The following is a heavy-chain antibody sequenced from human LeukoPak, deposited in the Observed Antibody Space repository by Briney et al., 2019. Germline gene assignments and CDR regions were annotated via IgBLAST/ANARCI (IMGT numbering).Heavy chain of an antibody. CDR3: AKMGAMIVVVSHYMDV. CDR2: ISGSGGST. Sequence: LPGGSLRLSCAASGLTFSSYGMSWVRQAPGRGLEWVSAISGSGGSTYYADSVKGRFTISRDNSKNTLYLQMNSLRAEDTAVYYCAKMGAMIVVVSHYMDVWGKGTTVTVSS. D-gene: IGHD3-22*01. CDR1: GLTFSSYG. V-gene: IGHV3-23*01. J-gene: IGHJ6*03.